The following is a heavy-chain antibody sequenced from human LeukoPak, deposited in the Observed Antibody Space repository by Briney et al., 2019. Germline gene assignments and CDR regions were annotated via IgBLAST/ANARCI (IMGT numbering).Heavy chain of an antibody. D-gene: IGHD6-6*01. V-gene: IGHV7-4-1*02. CDR1: GYSFTNYP. Sequence: GASVKVSCKTSGYSFTNYPVNWVRQAPGQGLEWMGWINTKTGNPTYAQAFTGRFAFSLDTSVSTAYLQISSLKAEDTATYFCARGGWQQAKVYVAYWGQGTLVTVSS. CDR3: ARGGWQQAKVYVAY. J-gene: IGHJ4*02. CDR2: INTKTGNP.